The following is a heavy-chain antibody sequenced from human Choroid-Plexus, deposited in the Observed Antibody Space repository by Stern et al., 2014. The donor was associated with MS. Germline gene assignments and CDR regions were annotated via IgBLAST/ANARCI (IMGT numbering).Heavy chain of an antibody. CDR1: GYIFTGYY. Sequence: QVQLVQSGAEVKKPGASVKVSCTTSGYIFTGYYIHWVRQAPGQGLEWVAWINPNTGGTKYAHKFQGRVTMRRDTSISTGYVELSSLTSDDTAVYYCARDQRGITIFGVVTDYYYLGMDVWGQGTTVTVSS. CDR2: INPNTGGT. CDR3: ARDQRGITIFGVVTDYYYLGMDV. J-gene: IGHJ6*02. D-gene: IGHD3-3*01. V-gene: IGHV1-2*02.